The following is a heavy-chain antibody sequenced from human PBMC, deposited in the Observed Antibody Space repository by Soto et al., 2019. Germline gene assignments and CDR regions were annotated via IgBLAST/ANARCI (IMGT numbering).Heavy chain of an antibody. J-gene: IGHJ6*02. CDR1: GFGVSTFG. Sequence: QVQLIESGGGVVQPGGSLRVSCAASGFGVSTFGFHWVRQAPGKGLWWVAVISFEGKNKQYADSVKGPFTISRDNSKNTLHLQMDSLRREDTAVYYCAQEAVAGFHHYYGMDVWGQGTAVTVSS. V-gene: IGHV3-30*18. CDR2: ISFEGKNK. D-gene: IGHD5-12*01. CDR3: AQEAVAGFHHYYGMDV.